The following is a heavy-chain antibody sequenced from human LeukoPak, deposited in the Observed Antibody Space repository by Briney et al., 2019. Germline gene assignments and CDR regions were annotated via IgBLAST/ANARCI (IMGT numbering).Heavy chain of an antibody. J-gene: IGHJ4*02. Sequence: GGSLRLSCAASGFRFSSYGMHWVRQAPGKGLEWVSFIRYDESRTFYGDSVKGRFIISRDDSKNTVYLHMHSLRTEDTAVYYCARPLVTTVAGTYYFDYWGQGTLVTVSS. CDR3: ARPLVTTVAGTYYFDY. D-gene: IGHD6-19*01. CDR1: GFRFSSYG. V-gene: IGHV3-30*02. CDR2: IRYDESRT.